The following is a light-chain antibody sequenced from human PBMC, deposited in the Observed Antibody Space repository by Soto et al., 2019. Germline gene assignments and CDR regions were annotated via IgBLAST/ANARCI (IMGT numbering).Light chain of an antibody. CDR1: SSNIGSRY. J-gene: IGLJ1*01. CDR3: GAWDDRLSGYF. CDR2: CND. V-gene: IGLV1-47*02. Sequence: QSARTQPPSASGTPGQRVTISCSGSSSNIGSRYVYWYQVVPGTAPQLLIYCNDQRPSGVPDRFSGSKSGTSASLAISGPRSEVEADYYCGAWDDRLSGYFFGSGTKVNVL.